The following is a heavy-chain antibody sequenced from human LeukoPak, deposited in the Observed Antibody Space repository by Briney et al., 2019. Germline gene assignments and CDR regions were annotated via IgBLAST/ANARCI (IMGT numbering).Heavy chain of an antibody. Sequence: AETLSLTCTVSGRSISSYYWSWIRHPPGKGRGCIRYIYYSGSTNYNPSLKSRVTISVDTSKNQFSLKLSSVTAADTAVYYCARHKVVRGVINAAFDYWGQGTLVTVSS. V-gene: IGHV4-59*08. D-gene: IGHD3-10*01. CDR1: GRSISSYY. CDR2: IYYSGST. J-gene: IGHJ4*02. CDR3: ARHKVVRGVINAAFDY.